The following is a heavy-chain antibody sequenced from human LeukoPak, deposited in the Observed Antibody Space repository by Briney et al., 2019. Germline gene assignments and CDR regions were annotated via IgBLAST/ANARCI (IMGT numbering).Heavy chain of an antibody. V-gene: IGHV3-7*01. D-gene: IGHD6-13*01. CDR1: GFTFSSYW. CDR2: INQDGSEK. J-gene: IGHJ2*01. Sequence: GGSLRLSCAASGFTFSSYWMSWVCQAPGKGLGWVANINQDGSEKYYVDSVKGRFTISRDNARDSLYLQMNSLRAEDTAVYYCARDGVEAGLYFDLWGRGTLVTVSS. CDR3: ARDGVEAGLYFDL.